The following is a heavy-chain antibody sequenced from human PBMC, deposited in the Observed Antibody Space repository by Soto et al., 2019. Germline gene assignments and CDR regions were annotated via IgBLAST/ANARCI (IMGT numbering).Heavy chain of an antibody. CDR1: GGSISSSSYY. CDR3: ARQKGGVVVPAAPNWFDP. D-gene: IGHD2-2*01. J-gene: IGHJ5*02. V-gene: IGHV4-39*01. Sequence: SETLSLTCTVSGGSISSSSYYWGWIRQPPGKGLEWIGSIYYSGSTYYNPSLKSRVTISVDTSKNQFSLKLSSVTAADTAVYYCARQKGGVVVPAAPNWFDPWGQGTLVTVSS. CDR2: IYYSGST.